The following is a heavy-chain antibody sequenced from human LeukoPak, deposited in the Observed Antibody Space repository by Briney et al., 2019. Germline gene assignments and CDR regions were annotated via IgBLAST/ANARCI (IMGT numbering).Heavy chain of an antibody. V-gene: IGHV1-46*01. CDR1: GYTFTSYY. Sequence: ASVKVSCKASGYTFTSYYMHWVRQAPGQGLEWMGIINPSGGGTRYAQKFQGRVTMTRDTSTSIVYMELSSLRSEDTAVYYCARNIWFGESADAFDIWGQGTMVTVSS. CDR3: ARNIWFGESADAFDI. D-gene: IGHD3-10*01. CDR2: INPSGGGT. J-gene: IGHJ3*02.